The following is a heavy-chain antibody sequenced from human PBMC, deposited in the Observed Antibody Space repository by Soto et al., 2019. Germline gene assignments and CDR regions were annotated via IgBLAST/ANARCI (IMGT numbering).Heavy chain of an antibody. J-gene: IGHJ6*02. CDR1: GYTFTCYY. Sequence: VASVKVSCKASGYTFTCYYMHWVRQAPGQGLEWMGWINPNSGGTNYAQKFQGWVTMTRDTSISTAYMELSRLRSDGTAVYYCARDSPCYAAATCGMDVWGQGTTVTVSS. V-gene: IGHV1-2*04. D-gene: IGHD6-13*01. CDR2: INPNSGGT. CDR3: ARDSPCYAAATCGMDV.